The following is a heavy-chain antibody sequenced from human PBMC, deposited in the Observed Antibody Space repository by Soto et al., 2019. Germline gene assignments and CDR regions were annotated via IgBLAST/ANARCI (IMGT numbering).Heavy chain of an antibody. D-gene: IGHD5-18*01. CDR2: IYYTGSS. CDR1: GGSISRDDHF. Sequence: SETLSLTCTVSGGSISRDDHFWTWIRQPPGKGLEWIGYIYYTGSSYYNPSLKSRATISVDRTNNQFSLILSSVTATDTAVYYCAVAISGYIYGPFDYWGQGAQVT. V-gene: IGHV4-30-4*01. CDR3: AVAISGYIYGPFDY. J-gene: IGHJ4*02.